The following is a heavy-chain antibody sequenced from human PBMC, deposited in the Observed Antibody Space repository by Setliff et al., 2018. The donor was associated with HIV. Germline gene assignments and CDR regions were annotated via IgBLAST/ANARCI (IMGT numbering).Heavy chain of an antibody. CDR3: ARSTTAD. CDR1: GYTFTEYY. J-gene: IGHJ4*02. D-gene: IGHD4-17*01. V-gene: IGHV1-2*02. CDR2: IYPNTGGT. Sequence: GASVKVSCKASGYTFTEYYIHWVRQAPGQGLEWMGWIYPNTGGTNYAQKFQGRVTMTRDTSISTAYMELGRLRSDDTALYYCARSTTADWGQGTMVTVSS.